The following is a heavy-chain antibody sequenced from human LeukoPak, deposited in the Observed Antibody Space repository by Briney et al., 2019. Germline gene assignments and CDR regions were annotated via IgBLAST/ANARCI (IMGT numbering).Heavy chain of an antibody. CDR3: ARSVGARHRYYFDY. CDR2: ISAYNGNT. V-gene: IGHV1-18*01. J-gene: IGHJ4*02. CDR1: GYTFTSYG. D-gene: IGHD1-26*01. Sequence: ASVKVSCKASGYTFTSYGISWVRQAPGQGLEWMGWISAYNGNTNYAQKLQGRVTMTRDTSISTAYMELSRLRSDDTAVYYCARSVGARHRYYFDYWGQGTLATVSS.